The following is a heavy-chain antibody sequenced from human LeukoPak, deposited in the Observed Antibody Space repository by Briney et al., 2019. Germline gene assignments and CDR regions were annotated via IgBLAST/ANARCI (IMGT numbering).Heavy chain of an antibody. CDR1: GYTFTSYG. D-gene: IGHD2-2*01. V-gene: IGHV1-18*01. CDR2: ISAYNGNT. CDR3: ARAYCSSTSCYLQPFDP. Sequence: ASVKVSCKAYGYTFTSYGISWVRQAPGQGLEWMGWISAYNGNTNYAQKLQGRVTMTTDTSTSTAHMELRSLRSDDTAVYYCARAYCSSTSCYLQPFDPWGQGTLVTVSS. J-gene: IGHJ5*02.